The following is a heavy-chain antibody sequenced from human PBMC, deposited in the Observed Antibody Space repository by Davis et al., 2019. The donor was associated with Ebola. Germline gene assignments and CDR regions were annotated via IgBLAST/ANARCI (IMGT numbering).Heavy chain of an antibody. J-gene: IGHJ5*02. CDR2: INAGNGNT. D-gene: IGHD6-19*01. Sequence: ASVKVSCKASGYTFTSYAMHWVRQAPGQRLEWMGWINAGNGNTKYSQKFQGRVTITRDTSASTAYMELSSLRSEDTAVYYCARDRSLAVANWFDPWGQGTLVTVSS. CDR1: GYTFTSYA. V-gene: IGHV1-3*01. CDR3: ARDRSLAVANWFDP.